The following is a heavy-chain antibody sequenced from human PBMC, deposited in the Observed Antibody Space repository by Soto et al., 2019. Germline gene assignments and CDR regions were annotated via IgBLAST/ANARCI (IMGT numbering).Heavy chain of an antibody. Sequence: QVQLVQSGAEVKKPGASVKVSCKASGYTFTSYGISWVRQAPGQGLEWMGWISAYNGNTNYAQKLQGRVTMTTDTSTSTAYMELRSLRSDDTAVYYCARDRPLFMVRGVNYFDYWGQGTLVTVSS. V-gene: IGHV1-18*01. CDR2: ISAYNGNT. J-gene: IGHJ4*02. CDR1: GYTFTSYG. CDR3: ARDRPLFMVRGVNYFDY. D-gene: IGHD3-10*01.